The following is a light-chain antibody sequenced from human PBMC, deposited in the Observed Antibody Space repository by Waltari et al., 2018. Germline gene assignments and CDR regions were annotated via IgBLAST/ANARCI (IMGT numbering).Light chain of an antibody. CDR2: WAS. Sequence: DIVMTQSPDSLAVSLGERATINCKSSQSVLYNSNNKNYIAWYQQKPGQPPQLLIYWASTREAGVPDRFSGSGSGTDFTLTISSLQAEDVAVYYCQQYYSTITFGQGTRLEIK. CDR1: QSVLYNSNNKNY. J-gene: IGKJ5*01. CDR3: QQYYSTIT. V-gene: IGKV4-1*01.